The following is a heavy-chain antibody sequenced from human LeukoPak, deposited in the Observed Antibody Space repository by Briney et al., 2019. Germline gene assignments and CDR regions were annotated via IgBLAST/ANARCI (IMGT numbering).Heavy chain of an antibody. CDR1: GFTFSSYA. CDR2: ISGSGGST. J-gene: IGHJ4*02. CDR3: ARVGYDGTGYYSLGNY. Sequence: GGSLRLSCAASGFTFSSYAMSWVRQAPGKGLEWVSAISGSGGSTYYADSVKGRFTISRDNSKNTLYLQMNSLRAEDTAVYYCARVGYDGTGYYSLGNYWGQGTLVSVSS. V-gene: IGHV3-23*01. D-gene: IGHD3-22*01.